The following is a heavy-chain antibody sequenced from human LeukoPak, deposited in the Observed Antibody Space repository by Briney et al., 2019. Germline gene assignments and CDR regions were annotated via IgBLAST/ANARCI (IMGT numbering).Heavy chain of an antibody. CDR3: ARVQADDGYYYDSSGYYYFDY. Sequence: PSQTLSLTCTVSGGSISSGGYSWSWIRQHPGKGLEWIGYIYYSGSTYYNPSLKSRVTISVDTSKNQFSLKLSSVTAADTAVYYCARVQADDGYYYDSSGYYYFDYWGQGTLVTVSS. CDR1: GGSISSGGYS. V-gene: IGHV4-31*03. D-gene: IGHD3-22*01. CDR2: IYYSGST. J-gene: IGHJ4*02.